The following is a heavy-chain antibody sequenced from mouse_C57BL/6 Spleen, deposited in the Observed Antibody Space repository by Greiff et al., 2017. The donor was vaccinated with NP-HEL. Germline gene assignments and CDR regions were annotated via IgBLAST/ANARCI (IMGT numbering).Heavy chain of an antibody. CDR2: INYDGSST. V-gene: IGHV5-16*01. D-gene: IGHD1-1*01. Sequence: EVMLVESEGGLVQPGSSMKLSCTASGFTFSDYYMAWVRQVPEKGLEWVANINYDGSSTYYLDSLKSRFIISRDNAKNILYLQMSSLKSEDTATYYCARDYGGNARDYWGQGTSVTVSS. CDR3: ARDYGGNARDY. J-gene: IGHJ4*01. CDR1: GFTFSDYY.